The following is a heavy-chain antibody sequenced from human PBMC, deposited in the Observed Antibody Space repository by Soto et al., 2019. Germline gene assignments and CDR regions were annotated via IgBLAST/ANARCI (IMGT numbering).Heavy chain of an antibody. J-gene: IGHJ6*02. CDR2: IWYDGSNK. D-gene: IGHD2-15*01. CDR3: ARGDCSGGSCYSTYYYGMDV. V-gene: IGHV3-33*01. Sequence: QVQLVESGGGVVQPGRSLRLSCAASGFTFSSYGMHWVRQAPGKGLEWVAVIWYDGSNKYYADSVKGRFTTSRDNSKNTLYLQMTSLRAEDTAVYYCARGDCSGGSCYSTYYYGMDVWGQGTTVTVSS. CDR1: GFTFSSYG.